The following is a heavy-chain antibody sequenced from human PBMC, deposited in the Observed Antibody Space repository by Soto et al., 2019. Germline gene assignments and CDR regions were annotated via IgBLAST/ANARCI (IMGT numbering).Heavy chain of an antibody. CDR1: GYTFTGYY. CDR2: INPNSGGT. Sequence: ASVKVSCKASGYTFTGYYMHWVRQAPGQGLEWMGWINPNSGGTNYAQKFQGWVTMTRDTSISTAYMELSRLRSDDTAVYYCARGREQIWFGELFEYYYYMDVWGKGTTVTVSS. J-gene: IGHJ6*03. D-gene: IGHD3-10*01. V-gene: IGHV1-2*04. CDR3: ARGREQIWFGELFEYYYYMDV.